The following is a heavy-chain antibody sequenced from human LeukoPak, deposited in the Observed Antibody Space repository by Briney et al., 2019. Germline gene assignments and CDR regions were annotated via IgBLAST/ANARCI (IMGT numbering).Heavy chain of an antibody. Sequence: GKSLRLSCAASGFTFSSYGMHWVRQAPGKGLEWVAHIWYDGSDKYYADSVKGRFTIFRDNSKNTLYLQMFSLRAEDTAVYFCAKEGDEFNDYFDNWGQGTLVTVSS. CDR1: GFTFSSYG. CDR2: IWYDGSDK. J-gene: IGHJ4*02. V-gene: IGHV3-33*06. D-gene: IGHD2-21*02. CDR3: AKEGDEFNDYFDN.